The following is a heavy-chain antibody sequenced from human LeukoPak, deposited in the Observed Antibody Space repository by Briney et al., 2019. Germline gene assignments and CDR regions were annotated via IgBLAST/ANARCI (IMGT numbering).Heavy chain of an antibody. V-gene: IGHV3-23*01. Sequence: PGGSLRLSCAASGFTFSSYAMSWVRQAPGKGLDWVAAIDGSGANTFYADAVNGRVTISRDNSKNTLYLQMNRLRAEDTAVYFCVKRTVAGQFDYWGQGTLVTVSS. CDR2: IDGSGANT. J-gene: IGHJ4*02. D-gene: IGHD6-19*01. CDR3: VKRTVAGQFDY. CDR1: GFTFSSYA.